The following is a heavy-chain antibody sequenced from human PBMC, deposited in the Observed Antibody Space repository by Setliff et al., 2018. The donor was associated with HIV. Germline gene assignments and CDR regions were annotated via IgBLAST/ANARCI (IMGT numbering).Heavy chain of an antibody. D-gene: IGHD3-16*01. CDR1: GDPIISDSYY. V-gene: IGHV4-39*01. Sequence: LSLTCSVSGDPIISDSYYWDWIRQSPGKGLEWIGSVFYSGATYFNPSLESRLIMSVDTSKNQFSLKLTSVTAADTATYYCARHVIGVVMLYSWDAFDYWGRGTLVTAPQ. CDR3: ARHVIGVVMLYSWDAFDY. CDR2: VFYSGAT. J-gene: IGHJ4*02.